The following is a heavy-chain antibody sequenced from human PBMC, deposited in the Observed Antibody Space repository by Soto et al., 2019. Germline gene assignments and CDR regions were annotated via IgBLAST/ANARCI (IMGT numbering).Heavy chain of an antibody. CDR2: ISYDGSNK. V-gene: IGHV3-30*18. CDR3: AKDPRSTGYFDY. CDR1: GFTFSSYG. J-gene: IGHJ4*02. D-gene: IGHD2-2*01. Sequence: GGSLRLSCAASGFTFSSYGMHLVRQAPGKGLEWVAVISYDGSNKYYADSVKGRFTISRDNSKNTLYLQMNSLRAEDTAVYYCAKDPRSTGYFDYWGQGTLVTVSS.